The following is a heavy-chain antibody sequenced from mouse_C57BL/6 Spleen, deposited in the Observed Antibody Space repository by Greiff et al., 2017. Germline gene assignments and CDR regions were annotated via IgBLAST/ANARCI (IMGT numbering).Heavy chain of an antibody. J-gene: IGHJ4*01. D-gene: IGHD2-5*01. Sequence: QVQLQQSGAELVKPGASVKISCKASGYAFSSYWMNWVKQRPGKGLEWIGQIYPGDGDTNYNGKFKGKATLTADKSSSTAYMQLSSLTSEDSAVYCCARAYYSNYEYAMDYWGQGTSVTVSS. CDR1: GYAFSSYW. CDR3: ARAYYSNYEYAMDY. CDR2: IYPGDGDT. V-gene: IGHV1-80*01.